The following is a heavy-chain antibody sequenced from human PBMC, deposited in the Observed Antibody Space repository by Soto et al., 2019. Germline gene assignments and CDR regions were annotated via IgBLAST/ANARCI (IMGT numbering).Heavy chain of an antibody. V-gene: IGHV1-18*01. CDR2: ISAYNGNT. CDR1: GYTFTSYG. CDR3: ARYVPGGYDSSGYYHYNWFDP. D-gene: IGHD3-22*01. Sequence: ASVKVSCKASGYTFTSYGISRVRQAPGQGLEWMGWISAYNGNTNYAQKFQGRVTITADESTSTAYMELSSLRSEDTAVYYCARYVPGGYDSSGYYHYNWFDPWGQGTLVTVSS. J-gene: IGHJ5*02.